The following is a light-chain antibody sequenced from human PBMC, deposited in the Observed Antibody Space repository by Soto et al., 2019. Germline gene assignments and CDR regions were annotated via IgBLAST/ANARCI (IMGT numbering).Light chain of an antibody. J-gene: IGKJ4*01. V-gene: IGKV3D-15*01. CDR3: QQYDKWPLT. CDR2: GAS. CDR1: HSVDSN. Sequence: EIAMTQSPATLSVSPGEGATLSCRASHSVDSNLAWYQQKPGQAPRLLIYGASTRPTGIPARFSGSGSGADFTLTISSLQSEDFAVYYCQQYDKWPLTFGGGTKVEIK.